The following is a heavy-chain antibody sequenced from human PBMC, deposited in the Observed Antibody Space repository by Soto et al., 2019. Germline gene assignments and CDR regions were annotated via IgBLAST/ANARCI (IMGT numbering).Heavy chain of an antibody. CDR3: AKDLPWSWALLLFAYGMDV. Sequence: PGGSLRLSCAASGFTFSSYGMHWVRQAPGKGLEWVAVISYDGSNKYYADSVKGRFTISRDNSKNTLYLQMNSLRAEDTAVYYCAKDLPWSWALLLFAYGMDVWGQGTTVTVSS. V-gene: IGHV3-30*18. D-gene: IGHD3-10*01. CDR2: ISYDGSNK. J-gene: IGHJ6*02. CDR1: GFTFSSYG.